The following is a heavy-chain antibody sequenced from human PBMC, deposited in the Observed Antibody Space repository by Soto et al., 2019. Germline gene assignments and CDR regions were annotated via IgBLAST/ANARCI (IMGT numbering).Heavy chain of an antibody. Sequence: QVQLQESGPGLVRPSQTLSLTCTVSAGSISTINYYWSWIRQHPEKGLAWFGYISYSGSTFYHSSRKGRVTISLNTTKKQFSLTLTSVTAADTAVYYCARSAQWDGFDPWGQGTMVTVSS. V-gene: IGHV4-31*03. CDR1: AGSISTINYY. D-gene: IGHD2-8*01. CDR3: ARSAQWDGFDP. CDR2: ISYSGST. J-gene: IGHJ3*01.